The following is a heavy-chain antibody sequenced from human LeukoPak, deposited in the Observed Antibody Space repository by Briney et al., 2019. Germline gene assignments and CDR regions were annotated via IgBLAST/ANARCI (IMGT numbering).Heavy chain of an antibody. J-gene: IGHJ4*02. CDR3: ARGLGTMIVV. D-gene: IGHD3-22*01. Sequence: PSETLSLTCTVSGGSSSSSNYYWDWIRQPPGKGLEWIGSIYYSGTTYYNPSLKSRVTVSIDTSKKQFSLKVSSVTAADTAVYYCARGLGTMIVVWGQGTLVTVSS. CDR2: IYYSGTT. CDR1: GGSSSSSNYY. V-gene: IGHV4-39*01.